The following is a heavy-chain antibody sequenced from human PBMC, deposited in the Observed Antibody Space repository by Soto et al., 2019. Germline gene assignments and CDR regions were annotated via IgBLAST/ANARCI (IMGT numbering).Heavy chain of an antibody. Sequence: QVQLVQSGSEVKKPGSSVKVSCKAFGGTFSDFTLSWLRQAPGRGLEWMGGIIPMIGATNNAQKLKGRLTITADKSTGTVYMELNSLRSDDTAVYYCARYWSAGTLYGAFDIWGQGTEVTVSP. CDR3: ARYWSAGTLYGAFDI. CDR1: GGTFSDFT. CDR2: IIPMIGAT. J-gene: IGHJ3*02. D-gene: IGHD2-15*01. V-gene: IGHV1-69*06.